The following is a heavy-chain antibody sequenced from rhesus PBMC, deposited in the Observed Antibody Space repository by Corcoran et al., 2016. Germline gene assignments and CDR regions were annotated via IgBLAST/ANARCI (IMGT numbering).Heavy chain of an antibody. CDR1: GGSIRGYYY. D-gene: IGHD5-24*01. CDR2: IYGNSAST. CDR3: ARDKGNYFDY. V-gene: IGHV4-73*01. Sequence: QVTLQQWGEGLVTPSATLSLTCPVYGGSIRGYYYWTCFVHAPGKGREWIGNIYGNSASTNYNPSLKNRVTISKDTSKNQFSLKLSSVTAADTAVYYCARDKGNYFDYWGQGVLVTVSS. J-gene: IGHJ4*01.